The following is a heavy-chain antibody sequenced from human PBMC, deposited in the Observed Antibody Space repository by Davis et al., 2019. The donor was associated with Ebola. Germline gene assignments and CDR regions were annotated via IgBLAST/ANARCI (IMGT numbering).Heavy chain of an antibody. D-gene: IGHD3-3*01. J-gene: IGHJ6*02. V-gene: IGHV3-23*01. CDR2: ISASGHGL. Sequence: GESLKISCVGSGFTFEKHAMSWVRQAPGKGLEWVSVISASGHGLYYADAVKGRFTISRDNSKNMVNLQMNSLRPDDTDVYHCARAKTTSGVDLGGIYSMDVWGQGTTVTVSS. CDR1: GFTFEKHA. CDR3: ARAKTTSGVDLGGIYSMDV.